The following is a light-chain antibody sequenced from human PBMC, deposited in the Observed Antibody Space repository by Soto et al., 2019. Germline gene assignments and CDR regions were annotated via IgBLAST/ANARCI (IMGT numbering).Light chain of an antibody. CDR3: AAWDDSLNGVV. Sequence: QSVLTQPPSASGTPGQRVTISCSGSRSNIGSNTVNWYQQVPGTAPKLLIYSDNERPSGVPDRFSGSKSGTSGSLAISGLQSEDEADYHCAAWDDSLNGVVFGGGTKLTVL. V-gene: IGLV1-44*01. J-gene: IGLJ2*01. CDR1: RSNIGSNT. CDR2: SDN.